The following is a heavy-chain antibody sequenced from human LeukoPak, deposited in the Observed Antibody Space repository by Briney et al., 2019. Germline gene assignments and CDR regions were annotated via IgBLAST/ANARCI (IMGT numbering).Heavy chain of an antibody. Sequence: GESLKISCKGSGYRFTSNWIGWVRQMPGKGLEWMGIIYPADSDTRYSPSFQGQVTISADRSISTAYLQWSSLKASDTAMYCCARRDLLLGKFDYWGQGTLVTVSS. CDR2: IYPADSDT. CDR1: GYRFTSNW. V-gene: IGHV5-51*01. CDR3: ARRDLLLGKFDY. J-gene: IGHJ4*02. D-gene: IGHD7-27*01.